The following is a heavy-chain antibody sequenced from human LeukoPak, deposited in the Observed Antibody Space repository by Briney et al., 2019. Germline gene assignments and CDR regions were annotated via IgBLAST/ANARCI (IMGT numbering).Heavy chain of an antibody. V-gene: IGHV1-8*01. Sequence: ASVKLSCKASGYTFTSYDINWVRQATGQGLEWMGWMNPNSGNTGYAQKCQGRVTMTRDTSISTAYMALSSLRSEDTAVYSCPRAVYYYDISGYYSNSFDPWGQGTLVTVSS. CDR3: PRAVYYYDISGYYSNSFDP. D-gene: IGHD3-22*01. CDR1: GYTFTSYD. J-gene: IGHJ5*02. CDR2: MNPNSGNT.